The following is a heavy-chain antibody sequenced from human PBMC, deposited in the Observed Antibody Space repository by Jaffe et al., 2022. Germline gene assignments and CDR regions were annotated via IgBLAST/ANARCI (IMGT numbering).Heavy chain of an antibody. J-gene: IGHJ4*02. D-gene: IGHD6-6*01. CDR1: GFTFSSYG. V-gene: IGHV3-30*18. CDR3: AKDLDNLVSSPAYYFDY. Sequence: QVQLVESGGGVVQPGRSLRLSCAASGFTFSSYGMHWVRQAPGKGLEWVAVISYDGSNKYYADSVKGRFTISRDNSKNTLYLQMNSLRAEDTAVYYCAKDLDNLVSSPAYYFDYWGQGTLVTVSS. CDR2: ISYDGSNK.